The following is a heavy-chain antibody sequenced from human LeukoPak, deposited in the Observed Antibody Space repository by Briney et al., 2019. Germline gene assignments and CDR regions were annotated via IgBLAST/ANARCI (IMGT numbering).Heavy chain of an antibody. V-gene: IGHV4-61*10. D-gene: IGHD3-10*01. CDR2: IYYSGST. CDR3: ASQSRFGELFRDY. CDR1: GGSISSGSYY. Sequence: SETLSLTCTVSGGSISSGSYYWSWIRQPAGKGLEWIGRIYYSGSTNYNPSLKSRVTISVDTSKNQFSLKLSSVTAADTAVYYCASQSRFGELFRDYWGQGTLVTVSS. J-gene: IGHJ4*02.